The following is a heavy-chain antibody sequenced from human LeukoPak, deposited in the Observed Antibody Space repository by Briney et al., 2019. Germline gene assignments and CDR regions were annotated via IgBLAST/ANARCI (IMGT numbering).Heavy chain of an antibody. CDR2: ISGSSGST. Sequence: GSLRLPCAASGFTFISYAMSWVRQAPGKGLEWVSTISGSSGSTYYADSVKGRFTISRDNSKNTLYLQMSSLRAVDTAVYYCAASTIITPLDYWGQGTLVTVSS. D-gene: IGHD3-10*01. J-gene: IGHJ4*02. CDR1: GFTFISYA. CDR3: AASTIITPLDY. V-gene: IGHV3-23*01.